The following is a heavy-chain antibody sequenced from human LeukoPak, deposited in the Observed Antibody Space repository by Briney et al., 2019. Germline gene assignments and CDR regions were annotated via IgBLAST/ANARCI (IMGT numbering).Heavy chain of an antibody. V-gene: IGHV4-34*01. CDR1: GGPFRGFF. D-gene: IGHD4-23*01. CDR2: ISHSATS. J-gene: IGHJ5*02. CDR3: ARGIFYGGRNQYLWFDL. Sequence: SETLSLTCAVYGGPFRGFFWSWIRQAPGKGLEWLGEISHSATSKHSPSLKSRITISLDTSRSQFSLRLTSVTAADTAVYYCARGIFYGGRNQYLWFDLWGRGTLVTVSS.